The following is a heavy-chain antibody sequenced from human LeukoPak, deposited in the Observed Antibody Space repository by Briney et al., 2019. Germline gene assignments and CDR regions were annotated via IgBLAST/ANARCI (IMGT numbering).Heavy chain of an antibody. Sequence: GGSLRLSCAASGFTFSSYSMNWVRQAPGKGLEWVSSISSSSSYIYYADSVKGRFTISRDNAKNSLYLQMNSLRAEDTAVYYCAKPLFAMVTTQGASDVWGKGTTVTVSS. CDR1: GFTFSSYS. J-gene: IGHJ6*04. V-gene: IGHV3-21*04. D-gene: IGHD4-17*01. CDR3: AKPLFAMVTTQGASDV. CDR2: ISSSSSYI.